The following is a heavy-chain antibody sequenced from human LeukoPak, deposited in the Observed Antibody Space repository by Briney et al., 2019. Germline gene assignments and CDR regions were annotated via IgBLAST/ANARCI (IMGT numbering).Heavy chain of an antibody. CDR3: ARGRCSSTSCYSPSTGWFDP. V-gene: IGHV4-34*01. Sequence: SETLSLTCTVSGGSISSYYWSWIRQPPGKGLEWIGEINHSGSTNYNPSLKSRVTISVDTSKNQFSLKLSSVTAADTAVYYCARGRCSSTSCYSPSTGWFDPWGQGTLVTVSS. CDR1: GGSISSYY. D-gene: IGHD2-2*02. J-gene: IGHJ5*02. CDR2: INHSGST.